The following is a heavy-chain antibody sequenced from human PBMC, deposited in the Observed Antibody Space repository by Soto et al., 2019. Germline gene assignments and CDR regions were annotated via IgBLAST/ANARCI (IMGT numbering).Heavy chain of an antibody. CDR2: INPNSGGT. J-gene: IGHJ6*01. V-gene: IGHV1-2*02. CDR3: AGYDILTGLKYGMDV. Sequence: RVSVKVCFKSYGYPFTRYYMHSGRQAAGQGLEWMGWINPNSGGTNYAQKFQGRVTMTRDTSISTAYMDLSRLRSDDAAVYYCAGYDILTGLKYGMDVWGQGTTVTVSS. CDR1: GYPFTRYY. D-gene: IGHD3-9*01.